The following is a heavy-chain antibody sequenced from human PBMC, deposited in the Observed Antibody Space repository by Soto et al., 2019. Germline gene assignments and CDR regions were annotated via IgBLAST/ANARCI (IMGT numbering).Heavy chain of an antibody. CDR3: ARDAAAGLNDC. V-gene: IGHV1-18*01. CDR2: INAYNGNT. Sequence: GASVKVSCKDSGYTFTNYGISWVRQAPGQGLEWMGWINAYNGNTKSAQKLQGRVTLTTDTSTSTAYMELRSLRSDDTAVYYCARDAAAGLNDCWGQGTLVTVSS. D-gene: IGHD6-13*01. J-gene: IGHJ4*02. CDR1: GYTFTNYG.